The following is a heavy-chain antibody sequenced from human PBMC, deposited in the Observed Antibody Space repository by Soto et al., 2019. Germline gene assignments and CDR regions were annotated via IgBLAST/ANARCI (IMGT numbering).Heavy chain of an antibody. J-gene: IGHJ5*02. CDR1: GYTFTSYY. CDR3: ARAFPTTVVTRHWFDP. V-gene: IGHV1-46*01. Sequence: ASVKVSCKASGYTFTSYYMHWVRQAPGQGLEWMGIINPSGGSTSYAQKFQGRVAMTRDTSTSTVYMELSSLRSEDTAVYYCARAFPTTVVTRHWFDPWGQGTLVTVSS. D-gene: IGHD4-17*01. CDR2: INPSGGST.